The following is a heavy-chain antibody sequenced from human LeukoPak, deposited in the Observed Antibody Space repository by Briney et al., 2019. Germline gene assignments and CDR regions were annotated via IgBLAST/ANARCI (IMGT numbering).Heavy chain of an antibody. CDR3: ARVPTYEIAAARVGYAFDI. V-gene: IGHV4-39*07. CDR1: GGSLSSSSYY. D-gene: IGHD6-13*01. J-gene: IGHJ3*02. Sequence: SETLSLTCTVSGGSLSSSSYYWGWIRQPPGKGLEWIGSIYYSGSTYYNPSLKSRVTISVDTSKNQFSLKLSSVTAADTAVYYCARVPTYEIAAARVGYAFDIWGQGTMVTVSS. CDR2: IYYSGST.